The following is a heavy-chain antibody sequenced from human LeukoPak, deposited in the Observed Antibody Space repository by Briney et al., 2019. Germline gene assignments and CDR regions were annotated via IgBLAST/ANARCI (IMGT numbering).Heavy chain of an antibody. Sequence: PGGSLRLSCAASGFIFSGYWMSWVRQAPGKGLEWVANIKEDGSGKYYVDSVKGRFTISRDNAKNSLYLQTNSLRAEDTAVYYCARRALRYCSSTSCPAQYYGVDVWGKGTTVTVSS. J-gene: IGHJ6*04. CDR1: GFIFSGYW. CDR3: ARRALRYCSSTSCPAQYYGVDV. V-gene: IGHV3-7*03. CDR2: IKEDGSGK. D-gene: IGHD2-2*01.